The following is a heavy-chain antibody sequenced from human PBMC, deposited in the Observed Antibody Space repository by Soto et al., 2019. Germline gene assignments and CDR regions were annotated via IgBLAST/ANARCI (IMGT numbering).Heavy chain of an antibody. J-gene: IGHJ4*02. D-gene: IGHD3-10*01. CDR3: ARPRDRVHDPFDY. CDR1: GDSISSSYY. Sequence: SETLSLTCTVSGDSISSSYYWGWIRQPPGMGLEWIGSIYFSGTTYYNPSLKSRLTISVDTSKNQFSLNLNSVTAADTAVYYCARPRDRVHDPFDYWGRGTLMTFYS. V-gene: IGHV4-39*01. CDR2: IYFSGTT.